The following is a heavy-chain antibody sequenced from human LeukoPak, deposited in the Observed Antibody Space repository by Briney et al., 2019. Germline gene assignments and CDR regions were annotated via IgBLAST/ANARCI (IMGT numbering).Heavy chain of an antibody. CDR3: ARDRTTVTLYYYYGMDV. Sequence: SVKVSCKASRGTFSSYAISWVRQAPGQGLEWMGRIIPILGIANYAQKFQGRVTITADKSTSTAYMELSSLRSEDTAVYYCARDRTTVTLYYYYGMDVWGQGTTVTVSS. CDR1: RGTFSSYA. V-gene: IGHV1-69*04. J-gene: IGHJ6*02. CDR2: IIPILGIA. D-gene: IGHD4-17*01.